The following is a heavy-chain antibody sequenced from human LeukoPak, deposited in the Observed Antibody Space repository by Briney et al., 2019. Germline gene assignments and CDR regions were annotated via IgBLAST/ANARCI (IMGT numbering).Heavy chain of an antibody. CDR3: AREDGYCSSTSCYSFDY. J-gene: IGHJ4*02. V-gene: IGHV4-38-2*02. CDR1: GYSISSGYY. D-gene: IGHD2-2*02. Sequence: PSETLSLTCTVSGYSISSGYYWGWIRQPPGKGLEWIGSIYHSGSTYYNPSLKSRVTISVDTSKNQFSLKLSSVTAADTAVYYCAREDGYCSSTSCYSFDYWGQGTLVTVSS. CDR2: IYHSGST.